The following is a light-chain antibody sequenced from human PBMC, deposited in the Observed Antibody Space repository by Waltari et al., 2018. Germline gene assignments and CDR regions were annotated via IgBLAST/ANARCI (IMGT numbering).Light chain of an antibody. V-gene: IGKV1-39*01. J-gene: IGKJ5*01. CDR2: AAS. CDR3: QQSYSTPPIT. Sequence: DIQMTQSPSSLSASVGDRVTITCRASQIISSYLNWYQQKPGKAPKLLIYAASSLQSGVPSRFSGSGSGTDFTLTISSLQPEDFATYYCQQSYSTPPITFDQGTRLEIK. CDR1: QIISSY.